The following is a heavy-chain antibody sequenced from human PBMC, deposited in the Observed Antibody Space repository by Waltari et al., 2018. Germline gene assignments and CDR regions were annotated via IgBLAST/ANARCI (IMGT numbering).Heavy chain of an antibody. Sequence: QVQLVQSGAEVKKPGASVKVSCKASGYTFTSYDINWVRQATGQGLEWMGWMNPDSGNSGHAQKFQGRVTMTRNTSISTAYMELSSLRSEDTAVYYCARTESYVSPDWYFDLWGRGTLVTVSS. J-gene: IGHJ2*01. V-gene: IGHV1-8*01. CDR3: ARTESYVSPDWYFDL. D-gene: IGHD2-21*01. CDR2: MNPDSGNS. CDR1: GYTFTSYD.